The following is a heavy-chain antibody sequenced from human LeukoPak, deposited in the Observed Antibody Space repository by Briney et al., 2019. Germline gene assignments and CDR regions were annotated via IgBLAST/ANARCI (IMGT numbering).Heavy chain of an antibody. CDR2: IYYTGTT. J-gene: IGHJ4*02. CDR3: ARGPIPLAAIGFDM. V-gene: IGHV4-59*01. Sequence: SETLSLTCSVSGGPINSYYWSWIRQTPGKGLEWIGYIYYTGTTNYNPSLRRRVTISVDTSKNQFSLRVRSLTAADTAIYFCARGPIPLAAIGFDMWGPGNLGTVSS. D-gene: IGHD2-2*01. CDR1: GGPINSYY.